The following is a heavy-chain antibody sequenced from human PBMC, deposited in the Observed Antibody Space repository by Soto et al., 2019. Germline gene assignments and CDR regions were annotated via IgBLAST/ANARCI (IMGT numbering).Heavy chain of an antibody. J-gene: IGHJ6*02. CDR1: GGSISKDY. V-gene: IGHV4-59*08. CDR2: IFYSGCT. Sequence: SERRSLTCTVSGGSISKDYWRWIRQPPGRGLEWIGHIFYSGCTNYNPALKSRVTISVDTSKNQFSLRLTSVTAADTAVYYCARHQEVRGVTIPYHYYGLDVWGQGTTVTVS. CDR3: ARHQEVRGVTIPYHYYGLDV. D-gene: IGHD3-10*01.